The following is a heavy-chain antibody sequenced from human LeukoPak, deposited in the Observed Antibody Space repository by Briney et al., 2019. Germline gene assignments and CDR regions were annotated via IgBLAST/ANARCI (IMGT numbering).Heavy chain of an antibody. Sequence: GGSLRLSCAASGFTFRSYAMHWVRQAPGKGLEYVSAISSNGGSTYYANSVKGRFTISRDNSKNTLYLQMGSLRAEDMAVYYCARGWELLGIDYWGQGTLVTVSS. CDR2: ISSNGGST. CDR3: ARGWELLGIDY. J-gene: IGHJ4*02. CDR1: GFTFRSYA. D-gene: IGHD1-26*01. V-gene: IGHV3-64*01.